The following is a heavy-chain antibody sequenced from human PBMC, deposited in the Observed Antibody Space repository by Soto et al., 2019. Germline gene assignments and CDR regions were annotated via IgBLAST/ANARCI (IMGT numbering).Heavy chain of an antibody. CDR3: ARAEAVAAELDY. V-gene: IGHV3-30-3*01. CDR1: GFTFSSYA. J-gene: IGHJ4*02. Sequence: QVQLVESGGGVVQPGRSLRLSCAASGFTFSSYAMHWVRQAPGKGLEWVAVISYDGSNKYYADSVKGRFTISRDNSKNTRYLQMNSLRAEDTAVYYCARAEAVAAELDYWGQGTLVTVSS. CDR2: ISYDGSNK. D-gene: IGHD6-19*01.